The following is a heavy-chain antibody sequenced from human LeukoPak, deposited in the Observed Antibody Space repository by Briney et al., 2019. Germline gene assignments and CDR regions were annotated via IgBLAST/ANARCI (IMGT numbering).Heavy chain of an antibody. V-gene: IGHV3-74*03. D-gene: IGHD3-16*01. CDR2: INTDGSST. CDR3: ARDATPDGIIFDY. Sequence: GGSLRLSCAASGFTLSRYWMHWVRQAPGRGLVWVSCINTDGSSTTYADSVKGRFTISRDNAKNTVYLQINSLRAEDTAVYYCARDATPDGIIFDYWGQGTLVTVSS. CDR1: GFTLSRYW. J-gene: IGHJ4*02.